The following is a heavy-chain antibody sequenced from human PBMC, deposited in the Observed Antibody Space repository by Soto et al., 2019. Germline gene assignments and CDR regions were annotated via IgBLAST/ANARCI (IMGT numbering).Heavy chain of an antibody. V-gene: IGHV3-23*01. D-gene: IGHD3-10*01. CDR3: AKALYGGFTY. Sequence: EVRLLESGGGLVQPGGSLRLSCAASGFTFSVYAMSWVRQAPGKGLEWVSGISGSGDSTHYADSVKGRFTVSRDNSKSMLYLQTNSLGAEDTATYYCAKALYGGFTYWGQGTLVTVSS. CDR2: ISGSGDST. CDR1: GFTFSVYA. J-gene: IGHJ4*02.